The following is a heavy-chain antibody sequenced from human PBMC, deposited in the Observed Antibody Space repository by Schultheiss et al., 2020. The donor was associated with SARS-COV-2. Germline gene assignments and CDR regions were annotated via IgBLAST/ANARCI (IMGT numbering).Heavy chain of an antibody. Sequence: ASVKVSCKASGYTFTSYGISWVRQAPGQGLEWMGWISAYNGNTNYAQKFQGRVTMTTDTSTSTAYMELRSLRSDDTAEDYCAREGNGRLSWFDPWGQGTLVTVSS. CDR1: GYTFTSYG. D-gene: IGHD2-8*01. CDR2: ISAYNGNT. V-gene: IGHV1-18*01. CDR3: AREGNGRLSWFDP. J-gene: IGHJ5*02.